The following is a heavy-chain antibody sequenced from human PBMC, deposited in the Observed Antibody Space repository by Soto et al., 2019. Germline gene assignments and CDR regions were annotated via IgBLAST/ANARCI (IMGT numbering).Heavy chain of an antibody. J-gene: IGHJ6*03. CDR1: GYTFTSYD. CDR2: MNPNSGNT. V-gene: IGHV1-8*01. D-gene: IGHD6-25*01. CDR3: ARTDAANHHYYYYYMDV. Sequence: ASVKVSCKASGYTFTSYDINWVRQATGQGLEWMGWMNPNSGNTGYAQKFQGRVTMTRNTSISTAYMERSSLGSEDTAVYYCARTDAANHHYYYYYMDVWGKGTTVTVSS.